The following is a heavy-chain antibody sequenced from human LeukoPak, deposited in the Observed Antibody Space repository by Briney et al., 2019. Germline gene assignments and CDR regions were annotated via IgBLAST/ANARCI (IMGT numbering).Heavy chain of an antibody. D-gene: IGHD6-13*01. J-gene: IGHJ4*02. V-gene: IGHV4-34*01. Sequence: PSETLSLTCAVYGGSFSGYYWSWIRQPPGKGLEWIGEINHSGSTNYNPSLKSRVTISVDTSKNQFSLKLSSVTAADTAVYYCARGRGIAAAANDYWGQGTLVTVSS. CDR3: ARGRGIAAAANDY. CDR1: GGSFSGYY. CDR2: INHSGST.